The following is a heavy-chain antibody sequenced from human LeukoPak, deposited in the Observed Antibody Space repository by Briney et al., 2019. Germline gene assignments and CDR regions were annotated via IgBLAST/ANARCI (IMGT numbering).Heavy chain of an antibody. V-gene: IGHV3-48*01. J-gene: IGHJ4*02. Sequence: GGSPRLSCAASGFTFSSYAMSWVRQAPGKGLEWVSYISSSSSTIYYADSVKGRFTISRDNAKNSLYLQMNSLRAEDTAVYYCARDGITIFGVVISLDYWGQGTLVTVSS. CDR1: GFTFSSYA. D-gene: IGHD3-3*01. CDR2: ISSSSSTI. CDR3: ARDGITIFGVVISLDY.